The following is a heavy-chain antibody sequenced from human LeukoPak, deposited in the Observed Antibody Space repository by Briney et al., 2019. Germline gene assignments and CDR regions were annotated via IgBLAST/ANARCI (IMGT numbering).Heavy chain of an antibody. CDR2: ISSNGGST. J-gene: IGHJ4*02. CDR3: VKPQPGGCIFY. CDR1: GVTFSSCA. Sequence: GGSLRLSCSASGVTFSSCAMHLVRQAPGKGLEYVSAISSNGGSTYYADSVKGRFTISRDNSKNTLYLQMSSLRAEDTAVYYCVKPQPGGCIFYWGQGTLVTVSS. V-gene: IGHV3-64D*09. D-gene: IGHD3-3*02.